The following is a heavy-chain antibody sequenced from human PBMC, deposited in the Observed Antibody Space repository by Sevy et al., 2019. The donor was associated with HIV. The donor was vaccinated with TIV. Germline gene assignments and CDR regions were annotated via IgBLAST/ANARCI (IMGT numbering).Heavy chain of an antibody. CDR1: GHTLSEFA. Sequence: ASVKVSCKVSGHTLSEFAMHWVRLAPGKGLEWMGTVDPEDGKTLHAQKFQGRVTMTEDTSTDTAYMEVKNLRSEDTAVYYCATTKDYYDSSGNPFDYWGQGTLVTVSS. V-gene: IGHV1-24*01. CDR3: ATTKDYYDSSGNPFDY. CDR2: VDPEDGKT. D-gene: IGHD3-22*01. J-gene: IGHJ4*02.